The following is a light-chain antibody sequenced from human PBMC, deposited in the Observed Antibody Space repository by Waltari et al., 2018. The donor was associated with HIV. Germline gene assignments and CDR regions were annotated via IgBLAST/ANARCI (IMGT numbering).Light chain of an antibody. CDR3: MQGTHWPIT. Sequence: VVVTQSPLSLPVSLGQPASISCNSSQSLLYSDGKTYLNWFHQRPGQSPRRLIYRVSNRDSGVPYRFSGSGSGTDFTLKISRVEAEDVGVYYCMQGTHWPITFGQGTRLEIK. J-gene: IGKJ5*01. CDR1: QSLLYSDGKTY. CDR2: RVS. V-gene: IGKV2-30*01.